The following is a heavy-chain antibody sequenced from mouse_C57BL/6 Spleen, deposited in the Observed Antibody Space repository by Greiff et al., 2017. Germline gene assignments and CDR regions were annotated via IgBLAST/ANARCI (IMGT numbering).Heavy chain of an antibody. D-gene: IGHD1-1*01. Sequence: QVQLQQPGAELVRPGSSVKLSCKASGYTFTSYWMHWVKQRPIQGLEWIGNIDPSDSETHYNQKFKDKATLTVAKSSSTAYMQLSSLTSEDSAVYYWARDGEYYGSSYWYFDVWGKGTTVTVSS. J-gene: IGHJ1*03. CDR3: ARDGEYYGSSYWYFDV. CDR1: GYTFTSYW. V-gene: IGHV1-52*01. CDR2: IDPSDSET.